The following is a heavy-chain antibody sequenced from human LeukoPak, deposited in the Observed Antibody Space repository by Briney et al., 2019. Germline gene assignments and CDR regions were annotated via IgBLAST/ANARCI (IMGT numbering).Heavy chain of an antibody. V-gene: IGHV4-59*08. CDR2: IYVTVT. D-gene: IGHD3-16*02. Sequence: PSETLSLTCTVSGGSIGTYYWSWIRQSPGKGLEWIGYIYVTVTRYNPYLQSRVTISVDRSRNQFCLKISSRTAADTAVYYYARHIGGGIEDMDVGDKGTKVIVSS. CDR1: GGSIGTYY. CDR3: ARHIGGGIEDMDV. J-gene: IGHJ6*03.